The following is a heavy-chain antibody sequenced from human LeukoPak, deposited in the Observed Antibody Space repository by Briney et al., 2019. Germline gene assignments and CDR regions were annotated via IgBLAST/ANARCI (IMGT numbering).Heavy chain of an antibody. CDR1: GGSISSSSYY. D-gene: IGHD1-26*01. Sequence: PSETLSLTCTVSGGSISSSSYYWGWIRQPPGKGLEWIGYIYYSGSTNYNPSLKSRVTISVDTSKNQFSLKLSSVTAADTAVYYCARDPGGSHWGQGTLVTVSS. CDR3: ARDPGGSH. CDR2: IYYSGST. V-gene: IGHV4-61*01. J-gene: IGHJ4*02.